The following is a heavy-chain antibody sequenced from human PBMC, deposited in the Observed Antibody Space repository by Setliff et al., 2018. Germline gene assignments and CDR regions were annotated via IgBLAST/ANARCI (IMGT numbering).Heavy chain of an antibody. Sequence: ASVKVSCKSSRYTFSSYYIHWMRQAPGQGLEWVGWINPNSGGTVYAQKLQGRVTLTRDTSISTAYMELSGLSSDDTAMYHCLFWLAESASDFWGQGTPVTVSS. J-gene: IGHJ4*02. V-gene: IGHV1-2*02. D-gene: IGHD3-10*01. CDR3: LFWLAESASDF. CDR2: INPNSGGT. CDR1: RYTFSSYY.